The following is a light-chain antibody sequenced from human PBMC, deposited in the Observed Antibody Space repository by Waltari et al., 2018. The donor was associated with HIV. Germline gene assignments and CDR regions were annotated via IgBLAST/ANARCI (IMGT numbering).Light chain of an antibody. J-gene: IGLJ2*01. CDR3: AAWDDSLNGVV. CDR1: SSNIGGRNY. V-gene: IGLV1-47*01. CDR2: KNN. Sequence: QSVLTQSPSASGTPGQRVIISCSGSSSNIGGRNYVNWYKLLPGTAPKLLIYKNNQRPSGVPDRFSGSKSGTSASLAISGLRSEDEADYYCAAWDDSLNGVVFGGGTKLTVL.